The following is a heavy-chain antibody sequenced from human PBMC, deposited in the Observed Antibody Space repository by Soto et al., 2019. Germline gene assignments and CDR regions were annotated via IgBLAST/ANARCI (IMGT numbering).Heavy chain of an antibody. Sequence: SETLSLTCTVSGGSISSYYWSWIRQPPGKGLEWIGYIYYSGSTNYNPSLMSRVTIPVDTSKNQFSLKLSSVTAADTAVYYCARLYDYGDLNWFDPWGQGTLVTVSS. V-gene: IGHV4-59*08. CDR3: ARLYDYGDLNWFDP. D-gene: IGHD4-17*01. CDR2: IYYSGST. CDR1: GGSISSYY. J-gene: IGHJ5*02.